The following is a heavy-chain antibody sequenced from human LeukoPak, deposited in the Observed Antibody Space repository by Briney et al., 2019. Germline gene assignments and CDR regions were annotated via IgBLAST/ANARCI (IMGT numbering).Heavy chain of an antibody. J-gene: IGHJ4*02. V-gene: IGHV1-58*02. CDR3: AAAPNGIVGATGD. D-gene: IGHD1-26*01. CDR2: IVVGSGNT. Sequence: VASVKVSCKASGFTFTSSAMQWVRQARGQRLEWIGWIVVGSGNTNYAQKFQERVTITRDMSTSTAYMELSSLRSEDTAVYYCAAAPNGIVGATGDWGQGTLVTVSS. CDR1: GFTFTSSA.